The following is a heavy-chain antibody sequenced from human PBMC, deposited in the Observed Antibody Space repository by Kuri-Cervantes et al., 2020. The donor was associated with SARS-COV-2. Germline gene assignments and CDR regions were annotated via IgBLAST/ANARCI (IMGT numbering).Heavy chain of an antibody. Sequence: GESLKISCAASGFTFSSYSMNWVRQAPGRGLEWVSSISSSSSYIYYADSVKGRFTISRDNAKNSLYLQMNSLRAEDTAVYYCARERRIQLWLYGSWYFDLWGRGTLVTVSS. D-gene: IGHD5-18*01. J-gene: IGHJ2*01. CDR3: ARERRIQLWLYGSWYFDL. V-gene: IGHV3-21*01. CDR1: GFTFSSYS. CDR2: ISSSSSYI.